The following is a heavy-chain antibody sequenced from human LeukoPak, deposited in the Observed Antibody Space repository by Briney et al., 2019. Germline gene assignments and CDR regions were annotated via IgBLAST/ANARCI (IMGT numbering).Heavy chain of an antibody. D-gene: IGHD6-13*01. CDR3: AGNIAALDY. Sequence: SETLSLTCTVSGGSISSYYWSWIRQPPGKGLEWIGSIYYSGSTYYNPSLKSRVTISVDTSKNQFSLKLSSVTAADTAVYYCAGNIAALDYWGQGTLVTVSS. CDR1: GGSISSYY. V-gene: IGHV4-59*05. J-gene: IGHJ4*02. CDR2: IYYSGST.